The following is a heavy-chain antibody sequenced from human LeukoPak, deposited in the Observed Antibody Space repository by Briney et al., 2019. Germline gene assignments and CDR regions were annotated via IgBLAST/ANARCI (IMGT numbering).Heavy chain of an antibody. CDR3: ARNYYDSSGYLDY. CDR2: ISSNGGST. J-gene: IGHJ4*02. CDR1: GFTFSSYA. D-gene: IGHD3-22*01. V-gene: IGHV3-64*01. Sequence: GGSLRLSCAASGFTFSSYAMHWVRQAPGKGLEYVSAISSNGGSTYYANSVKGRFTISRDNSKNTLYLQMGSLRAEDTAVYYCARNYYDSSGYLDYWGQGTLVTVSS.